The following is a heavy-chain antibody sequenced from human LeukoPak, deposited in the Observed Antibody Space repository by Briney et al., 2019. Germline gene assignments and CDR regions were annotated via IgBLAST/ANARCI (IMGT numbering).Heavy chain of an antibody. CDR1: GGSISSSSYY. CDR2: IYYSGST. J-gene: IGHJ5*02. D-gene: IGHD6-19*01. Sequence: SETLSLTCTVSGGSISSSSYYWGWIRQPPGKGLEWIGSIYYSGSTYYNPSLKSRVTISVDTSKNQFSLKLSSVTAADTAVYYCARKMNSGWYGGWFDPWGQGTLVTVSS. CDR3: ARKMNSGWYGGWFDP. V-gene: IGHV4-39*07.